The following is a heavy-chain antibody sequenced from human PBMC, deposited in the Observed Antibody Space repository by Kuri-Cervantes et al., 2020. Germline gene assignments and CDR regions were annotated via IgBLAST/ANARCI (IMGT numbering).Heavy chain of an antibody. Sequence: GESLKISCAASGFPLRTYSMSWVRQAPGKGLEWVSAISGSDGSTYYADSVKGRFTISRDNSKNTLYLQMNSLRAEDTAVYYCAKGGSTSGYAPLDYWGQGTLVTVSS. CDR1: GFPLRTYS. V-gene: IGHV3-23*01. CDR3: AKGGSTSGYAPLDY. CDR2: ISGSDGST. D-gene: IGHD2-2*01. J-gene: IGHJ4*02.